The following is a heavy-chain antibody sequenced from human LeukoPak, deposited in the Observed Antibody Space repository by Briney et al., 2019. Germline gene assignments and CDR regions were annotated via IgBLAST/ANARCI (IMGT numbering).Heavy chain of an antibody. CDR3: ARRGDLNWYFDL. CDR1: GGSISSYY. V-gene: IGHV4-59*01. D-gene: IGHD2-21*02. CDR2: IHYSGST. J-gene: IGHJ2*01. Sequence: SETLSLTCTVSGGSISSYYWSWIRQPPGKGLEWVGYIHYSGSTNYNPSLKSRVTMSVDTSKNQFSLKLTSVTAADTAVYYCARRGDLNWYFDLWGRGTLVAVSS.